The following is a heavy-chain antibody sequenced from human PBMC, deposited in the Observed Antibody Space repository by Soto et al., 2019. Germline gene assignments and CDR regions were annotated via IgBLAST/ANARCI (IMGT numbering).Heavy chain of an antibody. Sequence: ASVKVSCKASGYTFTSYGISWVRQAPGQGLEWMGWISAYNGNTNYAQKLQGRVTMTTDTSTSTAYMELRSLRSDDTAVYYCARDLKETIFGVARAFFDYWGQGTLVTVS. CDR2: ISAYNGNT. J-gene: IGHJ4*02. V-gene: IGHV1-18*01. CDR1: GYTFTSYG. CDR3: ARDLKETIFGVARAFFDY. D-gene: IGHD3-3*01.